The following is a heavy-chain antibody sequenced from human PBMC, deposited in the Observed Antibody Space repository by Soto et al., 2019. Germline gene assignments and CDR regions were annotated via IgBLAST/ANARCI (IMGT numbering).Heavy chain of an antibody. J-gene: IGHJ4*02. Sequence: EGSLRLSCAASGFTVSSNYMSWVRQAPGKGLEWVSVIYSGGSTYYADSVKGRFTISRDNSKNTLYLQMNSLRAEDTAVYYCASLATSGWYTFDYWGQGTLVTVSS. CDR1: GFTVSSNY. D-gene: IGHD6-19*01. V-gene: IGHV3-53*01. CDR3: ASLATSGWYTFDY. CDR2: IYSGGST.